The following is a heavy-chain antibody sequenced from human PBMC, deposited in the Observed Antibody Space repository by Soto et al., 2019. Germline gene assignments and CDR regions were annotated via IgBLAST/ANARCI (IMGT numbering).Heavy chain of an antibody. V-gene: IGHV3-53*01. CDR1: GVTVNTNY. D-gene: IGHD1-1*01. CDR2: IESGGSI. Sequence: EVQLVESGGGLIQPGGSLRLSCAGSGVTVNTNYMSWVRQSPGKGLEWVSLIESGGSIYYADSVKGRFTISRDSFKNTLSLQMNSLRVEDTAVYYCASTTGWKNAFEIWGQGTLVSVSS. J-gene: IGHJ3*02. CDR3: ASTTGWKNAFEI.